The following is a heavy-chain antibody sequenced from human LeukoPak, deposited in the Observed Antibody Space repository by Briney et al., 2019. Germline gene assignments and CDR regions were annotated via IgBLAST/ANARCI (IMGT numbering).Heavy chain of an antibody. Sequence: PSETLSLTCTVSGDSISNYYWSWIRQPAGKRLEWIGRIYPSRSTNYHPSLKSRFTMSADTSKNQLSLKVTSLTAADTAVYYCARESNYHGSGTGWFDPWGQGTLVTVSS. CDR3: ARESNYHGSGTGWFDP. J-gene: IGHJ5*02. CDR2: IYPSRST. CDR1: GDSISNYY. D-gene: IGHD3-10*01. V-gene: IGHV4-4*07.